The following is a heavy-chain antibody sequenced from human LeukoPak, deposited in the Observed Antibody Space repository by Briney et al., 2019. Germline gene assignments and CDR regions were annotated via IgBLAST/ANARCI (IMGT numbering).Heavy chain of an antibody. CDR1: GFAFGDYA. CDR2: ITNSGGST. V-gene: IGHV3-23*01. D-gene: IGHD6-19*01. Sequence: PGGSLRLSCVASGFAFGDYAMGWVRQAPGKGLEWVSAITNSGGSTYYADSVQGRFTISRDNPKNTLYLQMKSLRVEDTAVYYCVKEAVTPHFDYWGQGNLVTVSS. CDR3: VKEAVTPHFDY. J-gene: IGHJ4*02.